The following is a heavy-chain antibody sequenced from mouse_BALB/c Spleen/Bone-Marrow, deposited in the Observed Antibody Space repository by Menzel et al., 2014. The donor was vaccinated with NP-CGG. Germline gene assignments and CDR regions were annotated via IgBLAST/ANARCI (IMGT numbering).Heavy chain of an antibody. J-gene: IGHJ3*01. CDR2: INPSSGYT. V-gene: IGHV1-4*01. D-gene: IGHD2-14*01. Sequence: VQLQESGAELARPGASVMMSCKASGYTFTSYTMHWVKQRPGQGLEWIGYINPSSGYTNYNQKFKVKATLTADKSSSTAYMQLSSLTSEDSAVYYCARAAYYRYDEGAWFAYWGQGALVTVSA. CDR3: ARAAYYRYDEGAWFAY. CDR1: GYTFTSYT.